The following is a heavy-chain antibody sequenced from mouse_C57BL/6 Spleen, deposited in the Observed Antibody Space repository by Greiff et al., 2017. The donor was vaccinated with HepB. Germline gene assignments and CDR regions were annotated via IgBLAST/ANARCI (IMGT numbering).Heavy chain of an antibody. CDR2: IDPETGGT. D-gene: IGHD2-3*01. CDR1: GYTFTDYE. CDR3: TYDGYSFAY. V-gene: IGHV1-15*01. J-gene: IGHJ3*01. Sequence: VQRVESGAELVRPGASVTLSCKASGYTFTDYEMHWVKQTPVHGLEWIGAIDPETGGTAYNQKFKGKAILTADKSSSTAYMELRSLTSEDSAVYYCTYDGYSFAYWGQGTLVTVSA.